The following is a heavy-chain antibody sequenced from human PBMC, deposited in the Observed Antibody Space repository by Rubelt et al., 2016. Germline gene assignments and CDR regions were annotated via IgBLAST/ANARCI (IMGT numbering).Heavy chain of an antibody. J-gene: IGHJ4*02. D-gene: IGHD3-22*01. CDR2: RYDGSNK. V-gene: IGHV3-30*02. CDR3: AKGFSYYDSSGYYYGDYFDY. Sequence: RYDGSNKYYADSVKGRFTISRDNSKNTLYLQMNSLRAEDTAVYYCAKGFSYYDSSGYYYGDYFDYWGQGTLVTVSS.